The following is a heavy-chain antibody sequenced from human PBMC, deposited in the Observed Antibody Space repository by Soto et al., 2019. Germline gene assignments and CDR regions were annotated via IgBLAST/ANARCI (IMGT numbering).Heavy chain of an antibody. J-gene: IGHJ6*03. CDR1: GFTFSSYS. V-gene: IGHV3-21*01. CDR3: ARFQGSDYYMDV. Sequence: EVQLVESGGGLGKPGGSLRLSCAASGFTFSSYSMNWVRQAPGKGLEWVSSISSSSSYIYYADSVKGRFTISRDNAKNSLYLQMNSLSAEDTAVYYCARFQGSDYYMDVWGKGTTVTVSS. CDR2: ISSSSSYI.